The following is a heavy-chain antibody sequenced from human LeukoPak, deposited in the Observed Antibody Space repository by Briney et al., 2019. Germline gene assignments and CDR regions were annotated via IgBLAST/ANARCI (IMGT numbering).Heavy chain of an antibody. V-gene: IGHV4-4*02. CDR1: GGSISSSNW. D-gene: IGHD6-19*01. CDR3: ARVPPIAVAGTRWFDP. Sequence: SETLSLTCAVSGGSISSSNWWSWVRQPPGKGLEWIGEIYHSGSTNYNPSLKSRVTISVDKSKNQFSLKLSSVTAADTAVYYCARVPPIAVAGTRWFDPWGQGTLVTVSS. J-gene: IGHJ5*02. CDR2: IYHSGST.